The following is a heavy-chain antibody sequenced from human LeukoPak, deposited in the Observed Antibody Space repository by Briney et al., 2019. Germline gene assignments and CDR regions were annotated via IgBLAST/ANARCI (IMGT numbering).Heavy chain of an antibody. CDR3: TTEWGTSCCNAFNI. V-gene: IGHV3-66*01. J-gene: IGHJ3*02. CDR1: GFTVSSNY. Sequence: GGSLRLSCAASGFTVSSNYMSWVRQAPGKGLEWVSVIYGAGSTYYADSVKGGFTISRDNSKNTLYLQMNSLRAEDTAVYYCTTEWGTSCCNAFNIWGQGTMVTVSS. CDR2: IYGAGST. D-gene: IGHD6-6*01.